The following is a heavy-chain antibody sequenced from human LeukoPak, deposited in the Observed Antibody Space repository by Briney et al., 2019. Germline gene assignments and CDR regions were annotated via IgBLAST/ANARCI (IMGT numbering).Heavy chain of an antibody. D-gene: IGHD2-2*01. J-gene: IGHJ4*02. CDR1: GGTFSSYA. CDR3: ASWAGYCSSSNCYATSLDY. Sequence: ASVKVSCKASGGTFSSYAISWVRQAPGQGLEWMGWISAYNINTNFAQKFQGRVTMTTDTSTNTAYMELRSLRSDDTAVYYCASWAGYCSSSNCYATSLDYWGQGTLVTVSA. CDR2: ISAYNINT. V-gene: IGHV1-18*01.